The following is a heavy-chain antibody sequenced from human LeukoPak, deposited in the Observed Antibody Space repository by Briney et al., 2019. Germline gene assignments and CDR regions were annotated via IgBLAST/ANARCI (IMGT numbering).Heavy chain of an antibody. J-gene: IGHJ3*02. V-gene: IGHV1-69*02. Sequence: SVKVSCKASGGTFSSYTISWVRQAPGQGLEWMGRIIPILGIANYAQKFQGRVTITADKSTSTAYMELSSLRSEDTAVHYCARGGEYSGSYDAFDIWGQGTMVTVSS. CDR2: IIPILGIA. CDR3: ARGGEYSGSYDAFDI. CDR1: GGTFSSYT. D-gene: IGHD1-26*01.